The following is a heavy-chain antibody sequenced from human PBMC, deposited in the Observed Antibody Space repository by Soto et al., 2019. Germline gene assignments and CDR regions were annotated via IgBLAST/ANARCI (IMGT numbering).Heavy chain of an antibody. CDR3: ARASMIVVVTEYFQH. D-gene: IGHD3-22*01. V-gene: IGHV1-18*01. J-gene: IGHJ1*01. CDR1: GYTFTSYG. CDR2: INAYNGNT. Sequence: QVQLVQSGAEVKKPGASVKVSCKASGYTFTSYGISWVRQAPGQGLEWMGWINAYNGNTNYAQKLQGRVTMTTDTSTSTAYMELRSLRSDDTAVYYCARASMIVVVTEYFQHWGQGTLVTVSS.